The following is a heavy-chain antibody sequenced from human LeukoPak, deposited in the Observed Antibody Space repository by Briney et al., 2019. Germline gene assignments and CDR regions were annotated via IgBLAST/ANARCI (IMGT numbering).Heavy chain of an antibody. V-gene: IGHV3-33*06. CDR3: AEPYDNHNWYFHL. D-gene: IGHD3-10*01. Sequence: QPGRSLRLSCAASGFTFSTYGMNWVRQAPGKGLEWVAIIWYDGNNKYYADSVKGRFTISRDNSKNTLYLQMNSLRADDTAVYYCAEPYDNHNWYFHLWGRGTLVTVSS. J-gene: IGHJ2*01. CDR1: GFTFSTYG. CDR2: IWYDGNNK.